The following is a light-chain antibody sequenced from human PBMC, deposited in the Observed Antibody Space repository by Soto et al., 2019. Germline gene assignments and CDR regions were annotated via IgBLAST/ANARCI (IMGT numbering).Light chain of an antibody. CDR3: LHFDISPLYT. J-gene: IGKJ2*01. CDR1: QSVSSSS. Sequence: EIVLTQSPCTLSLSPGERATLSCRASQSVSSSSLTWYQQKPGEAPRLLIYGASTRATGIPARFSGSGSGTDFSLAISSLEPEDLAVYYGLHFDISPLYTFGQGTKVESK. CDR2: GAS. V-gene: IGKV3-20*01.